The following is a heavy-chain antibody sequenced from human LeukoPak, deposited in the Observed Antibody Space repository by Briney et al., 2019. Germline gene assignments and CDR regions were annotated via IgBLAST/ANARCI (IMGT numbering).Heavy chain of an antibody. J-gene: IGHJ6*04. CDR2: ISYDGSNK. CDR3: AKASYYYGSGSPRLDYYGMDV. CDR1: GFTFSSYG. D-gene: IGHD3-10*01. Sequence: GGSLRLSCAASGFTFSSYGMHWVRRAPGKGLEWVAVISYDGSNKYYADTVKGRFAISRDNSKNTLYLQMNSLRAEDTAVYYCAKASYYYGSGSPRLDYYGMDVWGKGTTVTVSS. V-gene: IGHV3-30*18.